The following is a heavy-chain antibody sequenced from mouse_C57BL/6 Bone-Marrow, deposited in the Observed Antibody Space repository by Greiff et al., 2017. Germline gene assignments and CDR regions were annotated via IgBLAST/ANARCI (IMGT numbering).Heavy chain of an antibody. Sequence: QVQLQQSGAELARPGASVKMSCKASGYTFTSYTMHWVKPRPGQGLEWIGYINPSSGYTKYNQKFKDKATLTADKSSSTAYMQLSSLTSEDSAVYYCARYYGSSYWYFDVWGTGTTVTVSS. CDR2: INPSSGYT. J-gene: IGHJ1*03. CDR1: GYTFTSYT. V-gene: IGHV1-4*01. CDR3: ARYYGSSYWYFDV. D-gene: IGHD1-1*01.